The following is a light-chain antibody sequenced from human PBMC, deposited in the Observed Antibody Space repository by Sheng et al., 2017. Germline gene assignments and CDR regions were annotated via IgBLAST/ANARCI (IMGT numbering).Light chain of an antibody. V-gene: IGLV1-47*01. CDR2: RNN. J-gene: IGLJ3*02. Sequence: QSVLTQPPSASGTPGQRVTISCSGSSSNIGSNYVYWYQQVPGTAPKLLIYRNNERPSGVPDRFSGSKSGTSASLAISGLRSEDEADYYCALWDDSLSGWVFGGGTKLTVL. CDR1: SSNIGSNY. CDR3: ALWDDSLSGWV.